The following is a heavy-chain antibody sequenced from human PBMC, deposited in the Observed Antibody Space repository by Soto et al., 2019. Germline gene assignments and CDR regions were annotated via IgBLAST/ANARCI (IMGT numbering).Heavy chain of an antibody. Sequence: SETLSLTCTVSGGSISSSSYYWGWIRQPPGKGLEWIGSIYYSGSTYYNPSLKSRVTISVDTSKNQFSLKLSSVTAADTAVYYCARHPAPLLQWLVQGQTAFDIWGQGTMVTVSS. CDR1: GGSISSSSYY. CDR3: ARHPAPLLQWLVQGQTAFDI. V-gene: IGHV4-39*01. CDR2: IYYSGST. D-gene: IGHD6-19*01. J-gene: IGHJ3*02.